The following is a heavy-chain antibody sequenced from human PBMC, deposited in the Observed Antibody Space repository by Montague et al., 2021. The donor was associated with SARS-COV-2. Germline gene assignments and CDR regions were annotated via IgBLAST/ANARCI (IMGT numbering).Heavy chain of an antibody. CDR1: GGSVNSGDYY. J-gene: IGHJ6*02. CDR2: VYTTGDT. V-gene: IGHV4-61*02. Sequence: TLSLTCTVSGGSVNSGDYYWTWIRQPAGKRLEWIGRVYTTGDTNYNPSLKSRVTISVDTSKNQFSLKLTSVTAADTARYYCASQRGELRFSSASGGWLPEWGDVQYCFYAMDVWGQGTTVTVSS. CDR3: ASQRGELRFSSASGGWLPEWGDVQYCFYAMDV. D-gene: IGHD6-6*01.